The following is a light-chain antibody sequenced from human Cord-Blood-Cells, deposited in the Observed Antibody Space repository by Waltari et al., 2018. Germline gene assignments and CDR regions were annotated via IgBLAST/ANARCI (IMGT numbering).Light chain of an antibody. CDR3: QQLNSYPWT. CDR1: QGISSY. J-gene: IGKJ1*01. V-gene: IGKV1-9*01. Sequence: DIQLTQPPSSLSASVAERVTITCRASQGISSYLACYQQKPGKAPKLLIYAASPLQSGVPSRFSGSGSGTEFTLTISSLQPEDFATYYCQQLNSYPWTFGQGTKVEIK. CDR2: AAS.